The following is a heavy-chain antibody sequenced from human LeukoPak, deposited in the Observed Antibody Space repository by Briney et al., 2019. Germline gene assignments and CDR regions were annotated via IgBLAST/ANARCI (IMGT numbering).Heavy chain of an antibody. Sequence: GASVKVSCKASGYTFTSYGISWVRQAPGQGLEWVGWISAYNGNTNYAQKLQGRVTMTTDTSTSTAYMELRSLRSDDTAVYYCARGLFTLQGIAVAGTDYWGQGTLVTVSS. CDR2: ISAYNGNT. D-gene: IGHD6-19*01. J-gene: IGHJ4*02. CDR1: GYTFTSYG. V-gene: IGHV1-18*01. CDR3: ARGLFTLQGIAVAGTDY.